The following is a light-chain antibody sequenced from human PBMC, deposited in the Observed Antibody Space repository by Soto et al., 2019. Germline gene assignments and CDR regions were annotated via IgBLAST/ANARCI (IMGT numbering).Light chain of an antibody. CDR1: QSVSSY. CDR2: GAS. V-gene: IGKV3-20*01. J-gene: IGKJ4*01. Sequence: EIVLTQSPATLSLSPGARATLSGRSSQSVSSYLAWYQQKPGQAPRLLIYGASSRAPGIPDRFSGSGSGTDFTLTISRLEPEDFAVYYCQQYASSPPLTFGGGTQVEIK. CDR3: QQYASSPPLT.